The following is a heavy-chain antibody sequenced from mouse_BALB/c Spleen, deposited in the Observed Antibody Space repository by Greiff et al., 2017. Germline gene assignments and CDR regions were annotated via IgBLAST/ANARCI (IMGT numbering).Heavy chain of an antibody. CDR3: ARDDEYGNDVGYFDV. D-gene: IGHD2-2*01. CDR1: GFTFSDYY. J-gene: IGHJ1*01. CDR2: ISDGGSYT. Sequence: VNVVESGGGLVKPGGSLKLSCAASGFTFSDYYMYWVRQTPEKRLEWVATISDGGSYTSYPDSVKGRFTISRDNAKNNLYLQMSSLKSEDTAMYYCARDDEYGNDVGYFDVWGAGTTVTVAS. V-gene: IGHV5-4*02.